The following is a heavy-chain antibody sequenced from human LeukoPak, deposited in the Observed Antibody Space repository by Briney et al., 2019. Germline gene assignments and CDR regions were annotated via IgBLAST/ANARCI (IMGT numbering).Heavy chain of an antibody. CDR2: IYYSGST. CDR3: ARVGYSSSSYYFDY. CDR1: GGSISSYY. V-gene: IGHV4-59*01. Sequence: SETLSLTCTVSGGSISSYYWSWIRQPPGKGLEWIGYIYYSGSTNYNPSLKSRVTISVDTSKNQFSLKLSSVTAADTAVYYCARVGYSSSSYYFDYWGQGTLVTVSS. D-gene: IGHD6-13*01. J-gene: IGHJ4*02.